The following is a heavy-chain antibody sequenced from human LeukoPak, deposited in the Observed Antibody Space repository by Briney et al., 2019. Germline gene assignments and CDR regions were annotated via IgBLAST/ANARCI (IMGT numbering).Heavy chain of an antibody. CDR2: ISSSGGST. Sequence: PGGSLRLSCVASEFTFTSHWMSWVRQAPGKGLEWVSAISSSGGSTYYADSVKGRFTISRDNSKNTLYLQMNSLRAEDTAVYYCAKYSRQWLVVFDYWGQGTLVTVSS. CDR3: AKYSRQWLVVFDY. V-gene: IGHV3-23*01. D-gene: IGHD6-19*01. J-gene: IGHJ4*02. CDR1: EFTFTSHW.